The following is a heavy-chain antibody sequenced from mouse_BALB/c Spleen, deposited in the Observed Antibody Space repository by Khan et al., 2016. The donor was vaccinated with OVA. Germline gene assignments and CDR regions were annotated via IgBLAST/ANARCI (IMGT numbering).Heavy chain of an antibody. D-gene: IGHD2-1*01. CDR1: GFSLTNYG. Sequence: QVRLQQSGPGLVAPSQSLSITCTVSGFSLTNYGVNWVRQPPGEGLEWLGVIWGDGSTNYHSALKSRLSISKDNSKSQVFLKLNSLQTDDTATYYCARFEYYGNFYAMDYWGQGTSVTVSS. V-gene: IGHV2-3*01. J-gene: IGHJ4*01. CDR2: IWGDGST. CDR3: ARFEYYGNFYAMDY.